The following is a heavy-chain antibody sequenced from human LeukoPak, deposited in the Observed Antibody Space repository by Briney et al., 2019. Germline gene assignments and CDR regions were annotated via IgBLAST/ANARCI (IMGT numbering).Heavy chain of an antibody. V-gene: IGHV3-23*01. CDR1: GFTFSSYA. Sequence: GGSLRLSCAASGFTFSSYAMSWVRQAPGKGLEWVSGISGSGGNTYYADSVKGRFTISRDNAKNTLYLQMNSLRAEDTAVYYCARGRTSYVGYDYWGQGTLVTVSS. CDR3: ARGRTSYVGYDY. J-gene: IGHJ4*02. CDR2: ISGSGGNT. D-gene: IGHD5-18*01.